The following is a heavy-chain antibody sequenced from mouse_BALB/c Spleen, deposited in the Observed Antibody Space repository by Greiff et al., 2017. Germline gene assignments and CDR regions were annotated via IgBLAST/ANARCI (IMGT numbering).Heavy chain of an antibody. D-gene: IGHD1-1*01. CDR3: TRDREGYYYGSIDY. CDR1: GFTFSSYT. V-gene: IGHV5-6-4*01. Sequence: EVKLVESGGGLVKPGGSLKLSCAASGFTFSSYTMSWVRQTPEKRLEWVATISSGGSYTYYPDSVKGRFTISRDNAKNTLYLQMSSLKSEDTAMYYCTRDREGYYYGSIDYWGRGTTLTVSS. J-gene: IGHJ2*01. CDR2: ISSGGSYT.